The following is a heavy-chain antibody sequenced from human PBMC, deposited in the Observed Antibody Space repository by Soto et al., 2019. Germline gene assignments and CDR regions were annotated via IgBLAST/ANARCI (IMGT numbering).Heavy chain of an antibody. D-gene: IGHD1-26*01. Sequence: GGSLRLSCAASGFTFSSYGMHWVRQAPGKGLEWVAVISYDGSNKYYADSVKGRFTISRDNSKNTLYLQMNSLRAEDTAVYYCAKDSTVGAEAYYYGMDVWGQGTTVTVSS. CDR2: ISYDGSNK. CDR1: GFTFSSYG. CDR3: AKDSTVGAEAYYYGMDV. V-gene: IGHV3-30*18. J-gene: IGHJ6*02.